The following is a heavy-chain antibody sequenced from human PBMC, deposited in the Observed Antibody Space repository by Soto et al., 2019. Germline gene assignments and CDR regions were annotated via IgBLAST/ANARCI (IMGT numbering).Heavy chain of an antibody. CDR2: IIPIFGTA. J-gene: IGHJ6*02. D-gene: IGHD3-3*01. Sequence: QVQLVQSGAEVKKPGSSVKVSCKASGGTFSSYAISWVRQAPGQGLEWMGGIIPIFGTANYAQKFQGRVTIPADESTSTAYMELSSLRSEDTAVYYCAREEKFWSRYYGRNYYYYGMDVWGQGTTVTVSS. V-gene: IGHV1-69*01. CDR1: GGTFSSYA. CDR3: AREEKFWSRYYGRNYYYYGMDV.